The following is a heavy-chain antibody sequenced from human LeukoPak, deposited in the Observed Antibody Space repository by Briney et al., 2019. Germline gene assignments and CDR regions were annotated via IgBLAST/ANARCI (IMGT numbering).Heavy chain of an antibody. J-gene: IGHJ4*02. Sequence: GRSLRLSCAASGFTFSSYTIHWVRQAPGKGLERVAVISFDGSNKYYADSVKGRFSISRDNSKNTLYLQMNSLGAEDTAVYYSARGGNPRDGPDYWGQGTLVTVSS. D-gene: IGHD4-23*01. CDR3: ARGGNPRDGPDY. V-gene: IGHV3-30-3*01. CDR2: ISFDGSNK. CDR1: GFTFSSYT.